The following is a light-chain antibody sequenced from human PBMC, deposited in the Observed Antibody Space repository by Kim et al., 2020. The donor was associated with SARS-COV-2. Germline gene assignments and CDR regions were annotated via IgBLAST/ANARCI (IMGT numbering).Light chain of an antibody. CDR3: QQLNSYPQT. Sequence: SASVGDRATLTCRASQAISIYVAWYQQKPGKAPKRLIYAASTLQSGVPSRFSGSGSETDFTLTISSLQPEDFATYYCQQLNSYPQTFGQGTKLEI. J-gene: IGKJ2*01. CDR1: QAISIY. V-gene: IGKV1-9*01. CDR2: AAS.